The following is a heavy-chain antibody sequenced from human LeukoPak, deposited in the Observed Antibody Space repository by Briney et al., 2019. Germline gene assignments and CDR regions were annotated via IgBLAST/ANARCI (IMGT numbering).Heavy chain of an antibody. D-gene: IGHD3-9*01. CDR2: ISSSSSYT. Sequence: NSGGSLRLSCAASGFTFSDYYMSWIRQAPGKGLEWVSYISSSSSYTNYADSVKGRFTISRDNAKNTLYLQMNSQRAEDTAVYYCARVDDILTGYYNVGGFRYDYVSGPHGMDVWGKGTTVTVSS. CDR3: ARVDDILTGYYNVGGFRYDYVSGPHGMDV. J-gene: IGHJ6*04. V-gene: IGHV3-11*06. CDR1: GFTFSDYY.